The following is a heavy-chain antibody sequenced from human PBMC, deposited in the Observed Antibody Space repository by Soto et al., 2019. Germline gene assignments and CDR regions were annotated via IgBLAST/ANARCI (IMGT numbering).Heavy chain of an antibody. J-gene: IGHJ4*02. Sequence: PWGCLRLSCAACGVSVRTYNMNWVRQIPGKGLEWISYISTQSTTIFYADSVKGRFTISRDNARNSLHLHMVSLRDEDTAVYFCTRAMAVGSTSLDYWGQGTLVTVSS. V-gene: IGHV3-48*02. CDR2: ISTQSTTI. CDR3: TRAMAVGSTSLDY. CDR1: GVSVRTYN. D-gene: IGHD2-2*01.